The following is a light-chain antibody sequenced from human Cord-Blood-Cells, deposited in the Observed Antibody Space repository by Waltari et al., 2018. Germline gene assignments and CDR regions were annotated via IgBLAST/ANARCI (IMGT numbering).Light chain of an antibody. V-gene: IGKV1-5*03. CDR1: QSISSW. J-gene: IGKJ1*01. Sequence: DIQLTQSPSTRSASVGDRVTITCRASQSISSWLAWYQQKPGKAPKLLIYKASSLESGVPARFNGSGSGTEFTLTISSLQPDDFATYYFQQYNSYSTFGQGTKVEIK. CDR3: QQYNSYST. CDR2: KAS.